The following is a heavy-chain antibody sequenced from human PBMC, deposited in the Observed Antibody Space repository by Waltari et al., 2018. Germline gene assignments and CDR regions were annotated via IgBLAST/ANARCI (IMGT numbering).Heavy chain of an antibody. D-gene: IGHD4-17*01. Sequence: QVQLQQWGAGLLKPPETLSLPCAVYGGSFSRYYWSWIRQPPGKGLEWIGEINHSGSTNYNPSLKSRVTISVDTSKNQFSLRLSSVTAADTAVYYCARITTVTTSAFDIWGQGTMVTVSS. CDR1: GGSFSRYY. CDR3: ARITTVTTSAFDI. CDR2: INHSGST. V-gene: IGHV4-34*01. J-gene: IGHJ3*02.